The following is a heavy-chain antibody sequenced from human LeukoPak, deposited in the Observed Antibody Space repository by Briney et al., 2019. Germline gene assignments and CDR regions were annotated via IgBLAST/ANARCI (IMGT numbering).Heavy chain of an antibody. V-gene: IGHV3-21*01. CDR3: ARLGASQG. D-gene: IGHD3-16*01. Sequence: AGGSLRLSCAASGFTFSSYAMSWVRQAPGKGLEWVSSISSSSSYIYYADSVKGRFTISRDNAKNSLYLQMNSLRAEDTAVYYCARLGASQGWCQGTMVTVSS. CDR1: GFTFSSYA. CDR2: ISSSSSYI. J-gene: IGHJ3*01.